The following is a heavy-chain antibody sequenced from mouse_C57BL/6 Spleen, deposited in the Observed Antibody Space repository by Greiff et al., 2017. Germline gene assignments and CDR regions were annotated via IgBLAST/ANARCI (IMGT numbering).Heavy chain of an antibody. CDR1: GYTFTDYN. CDR2: INPNNGGT. D-gene: IGHD1-1*01. V-gene: IGHV1-22*01. CDR3: ASGPGSSYPYAMDY. J-gene: IGHJ4*01. Sequence: EVKLMESGPELVKPGASVKMSCKASGYTFTDYNMHWVKQSHGKSLEWIGYINPNNGGTSYNQKFKGKATLTVNKSSSTAYMELRSLTSEDSAIYYCASGPGSSYPYAMDYWGQGTSVTVSS.